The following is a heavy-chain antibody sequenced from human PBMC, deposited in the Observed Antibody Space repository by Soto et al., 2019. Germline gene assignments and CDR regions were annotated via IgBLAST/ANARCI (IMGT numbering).Heavy chain of an antibody. V-gene: IGHV3-21*01. CDR3: ARDLALAGNY. D-gene: IGHD6-19*01. CDR2: ISSTSSYT. Sequence: LRLSCAASGFTFSSYAMNWVRQTQEKGLEWVSSISSTSSYTHYSDSVKGRFTIARDNANNSLFLQMNSLRAEDTATYYCARDLALAGNYWGQGVLVTVSS. J-gene: IGHJ4*02. CDR1: GFTFSSYA.